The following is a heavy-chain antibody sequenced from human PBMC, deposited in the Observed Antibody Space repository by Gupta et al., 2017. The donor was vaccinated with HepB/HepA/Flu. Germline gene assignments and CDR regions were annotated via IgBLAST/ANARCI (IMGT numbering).Heavy chain of an antibody. J-gene: IGHJ3*02. CDR2: IKSEGSST. D-gene: IGHD3-3*01. CDR3: ARARGGAITIFGVVTLRDAFDI. CDR1: GFTFSSYW. Sequence: EVQLVESGGGLVQPGGSLRLSCAASGFTFSSYWMHWVRHAPGKGLVWVSRIKSEGSSTSYADSVKGRCTISRDNAKNTLYLQMNRLRAEDTAVYDCARARGGAITIFGVVTLRDAFDIWGQGTMVTVSS. V-gene: IGHV3-74*01.